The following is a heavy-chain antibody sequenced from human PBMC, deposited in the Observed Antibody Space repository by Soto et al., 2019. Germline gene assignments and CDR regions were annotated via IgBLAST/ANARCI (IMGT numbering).Heavy chain of an antibody. V-gene: IGHV4-59*01. D-gene: IGHD6-19*01. CDR2: VYSSGHT. CDR3: ARALAVPGYYFDY. CDR1: GGSSINYY. Sequence: QVQLQESGPGLVKPSETLSLTCTVSGGSSINYYWTWIRQPPGKGLEWIGYVYSSGHTSYNPSLKSRVTISLDTSKNQFSLKLSSVTAADTAVYYCARALAVPGYYFDYWGQGTLVTVSS. J-gene: IGHJ4*02.